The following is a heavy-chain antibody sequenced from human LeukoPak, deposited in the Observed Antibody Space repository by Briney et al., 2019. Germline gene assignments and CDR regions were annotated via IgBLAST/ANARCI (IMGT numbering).Heavy chain of an antibody. J-gene: IGHJ6*02. CDR2: INHSGST. Sequence: SETLSLTCAVYGGSFSGYYWSWIRQPPGKGLEWIGEINHSGSTNYNPSLKSRVTISVDTSKNQFSLKLSSVTAADTAVYYCARRRFFGSGPYYGMDVWAQGTTVTSSS. V-gene: IGHV4-34*01. CDR1: GGSFSGYY. D-gene: IGHD3-3*01. CDR3: ARRRFFGSGPYYGMDV.